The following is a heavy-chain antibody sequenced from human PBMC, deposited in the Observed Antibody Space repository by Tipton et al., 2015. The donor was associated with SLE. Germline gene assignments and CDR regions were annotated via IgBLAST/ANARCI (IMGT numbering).Heavy chain of an antibody. Sequence: SLRLSCAASGFTFSIYWMTWVRQAPGKGLEWVANIKEDGSEKWYLDSVKGRFAISRDNAWNSLYLQMNSLTVEDTAIYYCVRDWGSTGDYWGQGTLVTVSS. CDR3: VRDWGSTGDY. D-gene: IGHD3-16*01. V-gene: IGHV3-7*01. CDR1: GFTFSIYW. J-gene: IGHJ4*02. CDR2: IKEDGSEK.